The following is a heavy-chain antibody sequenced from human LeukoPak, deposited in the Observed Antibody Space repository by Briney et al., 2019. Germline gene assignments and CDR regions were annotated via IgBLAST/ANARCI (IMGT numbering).Heavy chain of an antibody. Sequence: GGSLRLSCAAAGFTFSDYYLGWVRQAPGKGLEWISYISGGGDAIYFADSLKGRFTISRDNAKNSLFLQMNSLRAEDSAVYYCARRTGHSYFDSWGQGTLVTVSS. D-gene: IGHD3/OR15-3a*01. CDR1: GFTFSDYY. CDR3: ARRTGHSYFDS. J-gene: IGHJ4*02. V-gene: IGHV3-11*01. CDR2: ISGGGDAI.